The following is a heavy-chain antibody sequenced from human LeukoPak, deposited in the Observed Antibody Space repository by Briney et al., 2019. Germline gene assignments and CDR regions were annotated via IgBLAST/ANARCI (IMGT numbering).Heavy chain of an antibody. V-gene: IGHV3-48*03. Sequence: GGSLRLSCAASGFTFSSYEMNWVRQAPGKGLEWVSYISSSGSTVYYADSVRGRFTISRDNAKNSLYLQMNSLRAEDTAVYYCAELGITMIGGVWGKGTTVTISS. J-gene: IGHJ6*04. CDR1: GFTFSSYE. CDR3: AELGITMIGGV. CDR2: ISSSGSTV. D-gene: IGHD3-10*02.